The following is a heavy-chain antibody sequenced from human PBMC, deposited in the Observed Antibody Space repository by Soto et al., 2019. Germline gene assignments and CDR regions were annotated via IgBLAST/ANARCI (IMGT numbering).Heavy chain of an antibody. J-gene: IGHJ4*02. CDR1: GGSISSGGYY. Sequence: QVQLQVSGPGLVKPSQTLSLTCTVSGGSISSGGYYWSWIRQHPGKGLEWIGYIYYSGSTYYNPSLKSRVTISVDTSKNQFSLKLSSVTAADTAVYYCARGPGLGSGSILWIDYWGQGTLVTVSS. CDR3: ARGPGLGSGSILWIDY. CDR2: IYYSGST. V-gene: IGHV4-31*03. D-gene: IGHD3-10*01.